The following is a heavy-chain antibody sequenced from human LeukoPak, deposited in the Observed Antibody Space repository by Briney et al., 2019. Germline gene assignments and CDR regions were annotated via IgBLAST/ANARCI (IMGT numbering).Heavy chain of an antibody. CDR1: GFTFSSYW. V-gene: IGHV3-7*01. J-gene: IGHJ4*02. CDR2: IKQDGSEK. Sequence: PGGSLRLSCAASGFTFSSYWMSWVRQAPGKGLEWVANIKQDGSEKYYVGSVKGRFTISRDNAKNSLYLQMNSLRAEDTAVYYCARGKSVRIAVAGTGPSYFDYWGQGTLVTVSS. D-gene: IGHD6-19*01. CDR3: ARGKSVRIAVAGTGPSYFDY.